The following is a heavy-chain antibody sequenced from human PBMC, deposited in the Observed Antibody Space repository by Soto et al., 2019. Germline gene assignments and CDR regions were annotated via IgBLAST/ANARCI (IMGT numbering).Heavy chain of an antibody. J-gene: IGHJ3*02. Sequence: ASVKVSCKASGYTFTSYGISWVRQAPGQGLEWMGWISAYNGNTNYAQKLQGRVTMTTDTSTSTAYMELRSLRSDDTAVYYCSRSKERWLQSRDAFDIWGQGTMVTGS. CDR2: ISAYNGNT. CDR3: SRSKERWLQSRDAFDI. CDR1: GYTFTSYG. V-gene: IGHV1-18*01. D-gene: IGHD5-12*01.